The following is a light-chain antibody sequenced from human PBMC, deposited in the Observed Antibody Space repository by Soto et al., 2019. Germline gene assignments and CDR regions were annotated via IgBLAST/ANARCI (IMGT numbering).Light chain of an antibody. CDR3: QQYGNSPFT. CDR2: DAS. V-gene: IGKV3-20*01. J-gene: IGKJ3*01. CDR1: QSVSSNY. Sequence: EIVLTQSPGTLSLFPAERATLSCRASQSVSSNYLAWYQQKPGQAPRLLIYDASSRATGIPDRFSGSGSGTDFTLTIRRLEPEDFAVYYCQQYGNSPFTFGPGNKVDFK.